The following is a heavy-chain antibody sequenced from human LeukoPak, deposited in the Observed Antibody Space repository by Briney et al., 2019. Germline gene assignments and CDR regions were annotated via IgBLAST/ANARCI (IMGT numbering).Heavy chain of an antibody. J-gene: IGHJ4*02. CDR3: ARAYYYDSSGYGPRDLDY. Sequence: ASVKVSCKASGYTFTGYYMHWVRQATGQGLEWMGWMNPNSGNTGYAQKLQGRVTMTTDTSTSTAYMELRSLRSDDTAVYYCARAYYYDSSGYGPRDLDYWGQGTLVTVSS. D-gene: IGHD3-22*01. CDR1: GYTFTGYY. CDR2: MNPNSGNT. V-gene: IGHV1-8*02.